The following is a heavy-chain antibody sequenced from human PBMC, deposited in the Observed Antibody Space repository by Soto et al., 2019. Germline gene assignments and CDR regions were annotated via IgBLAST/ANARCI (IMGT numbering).Heavy chain of an antibody. J-gene: IGHJ6*02. CDR2: INPNSGGT. CDR1: GYTFTGYY. Sequence: ASVKVSCKASGYTFTGYYMHWVRQAPGQGLEWMGWINPNSGGTNYAQKFRGRVTVTRDTSISTAYMELSRLRSDDTAVYYCARDAGMSSSSSGVYGMDVWGQETTVTVSS. V-gene: IGHV1-2*02. D-gene: IGHD6-6*01. CDR3: ARDAGMSSSSSGVYGMDV.